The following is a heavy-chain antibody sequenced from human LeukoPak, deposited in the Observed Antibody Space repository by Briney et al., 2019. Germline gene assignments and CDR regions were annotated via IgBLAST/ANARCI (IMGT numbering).Heavy chain of an antibody. CDR2: IYYSGST. V-gene: IGHV4-59*01. J-gene: IGHJ4*02. CDR1: GGSISSYY. D-gene: IGHD4-17*01. Sequence: SETLSLTCTVSGGSISSYYWSWIRQPPGKGLEWIGYIYYSGSTNYNPSLKSRVTISVDTSKNQFSLKLSSVTAADTAVYYCVRGQVGDYRPSLLDYWGQGTLVTVSS. CDR3: VRGQVGDYRPSLLDY.